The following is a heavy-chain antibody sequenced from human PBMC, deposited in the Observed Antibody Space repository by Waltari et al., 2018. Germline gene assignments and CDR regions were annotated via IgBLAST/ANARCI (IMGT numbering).Heavy chain of an antibody. CDR1: GLSISSYG. CDR3: AKDAFGNTYVDH. J-gene: IGHJ4*02. Sequence: QAQLVESGGGVVQPGMSLRLSCTGTGLSISSYGMQWVRQAPGKGLEWVALIWFDGGQTYYADSVRGRFTISRDNSKNTLYLDINSLKLNDTAIYYCAKDAFGNTYVDHWGQGTLVTVAS. D-gene: IGHD3-10*01. V-gene: IGHV3-33*06. CDR2: IWFDGGQT.